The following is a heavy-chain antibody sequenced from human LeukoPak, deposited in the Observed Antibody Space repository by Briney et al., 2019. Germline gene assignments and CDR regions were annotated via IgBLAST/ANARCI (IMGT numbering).Heavy chain of an antibody. J-gene: IGHJ6*02. Sequence: GGPLRLSCAASGFTFSSYDMYWVRHPTGKGLELVSAIGTAGDTYYPGSVKGRFPISRENAKNSLYLKMNSLRAGDTVVNYCARDYSSSKKYYYGMDVWGQGTTVTVSS. CDR1: GFTFSSYD. D-gene: IGHD6-13*01. V-gene: IGHV3-13*01. CDR2: IGTAGDT. CDR3: ARDYSSSKKYYYGMDV.